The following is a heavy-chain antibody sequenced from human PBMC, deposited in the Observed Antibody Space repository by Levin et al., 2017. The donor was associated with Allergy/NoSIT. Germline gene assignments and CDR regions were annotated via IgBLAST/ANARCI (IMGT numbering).Heavy chain of an antibody. V-gene: IGHV3-21*01. CDR3: ARDQETTVSGMDV. Sequence: LSLTCAASGFTFSSYSMNWVRQAPGKGLEWVSSISSSSSYIYYADSVKGRFTISRDNAKNSLYLQMNSLRAEDSAVYYCARDQETTVSGMDVWGQGTTVTVSS. CDR1: GFTFSSYS. CDR2: ISSSSSYI. D-gene: IGHD4-11*01. J-gene: IGHJ6*02.